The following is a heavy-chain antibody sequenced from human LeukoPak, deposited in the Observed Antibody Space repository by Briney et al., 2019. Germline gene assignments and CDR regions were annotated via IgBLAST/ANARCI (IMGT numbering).Heavy chain of an antibody. D-gene: IGHD5-18*01. CDR2: IYSGGST. CDR1: GFTVSSNY. Sequence: PGGSLRLSCAASGFTVSSNYMSWVRQAPGKGLEWVSVIYSGGSTYYADSVKGRFTISRDNSKNTLYLQMNSLRAEDTAVYYCAREEDTAMAYLDYWGQGTLVTVSS. V-gene: IGHV3-66*01. CDR3: AREEDTAMAYLDY. J-gene: IGHJ4*02.